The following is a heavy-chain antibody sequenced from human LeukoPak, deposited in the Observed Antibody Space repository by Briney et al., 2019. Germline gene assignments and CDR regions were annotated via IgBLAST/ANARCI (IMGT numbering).Heavy chain of an antibody. CDR3: ARDLDDY. CDR1: GYTFTGYY. D-gene: IGHD1-1*01. Sequence: SVKVSCKASGYTFTGYYMHWVRQAPGQGLEWMGWIIPILGIANYAQKFQGRVTITADKSTSTAYMELSSLRSEDTAVYYCARDLDDYWGQGTLVTVSS. CDR2: IIPILGIA. V-gene: IGHV1-69*10. J-gene: IGHJ4*02.